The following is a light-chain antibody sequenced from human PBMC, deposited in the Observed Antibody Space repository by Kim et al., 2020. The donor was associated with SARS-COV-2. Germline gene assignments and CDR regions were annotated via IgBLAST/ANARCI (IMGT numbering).Light chain of an antibody. CDR3: QAWDFNRV. CDR2: QNY. CDR1: NLWDKY. V-gene: IGLV3-1*01. J-gene: IGLJ3*02. Sequence: VYVSPGQTATVTCSGDNLWDKYICWYQKKSGQSPVLVIYQNYKRPSGIPERFSGSNSGNTAALTISGTQAMDEADYYCQAWDFNRVFGRGTRLTVL.